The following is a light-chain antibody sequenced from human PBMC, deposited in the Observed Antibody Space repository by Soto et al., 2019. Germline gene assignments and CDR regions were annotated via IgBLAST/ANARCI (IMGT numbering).Light chain of an antibody. CDR3: QQYNSWPPIFT. V-gene: IGKV3-15*01. CDR1: QSGSFN. J-gene: IGKJ3*01. CDR2: GAS. Sequence: ERVMTQSPATLSVSPGERATLSCRASQSGSFNLAWYQQKPGQAPRLLIYGASTRATGIPARFSGSGSGTEFTLTISSLQSEDFAVYYCQQYNSWPPIFTFGPGTKVDVK.